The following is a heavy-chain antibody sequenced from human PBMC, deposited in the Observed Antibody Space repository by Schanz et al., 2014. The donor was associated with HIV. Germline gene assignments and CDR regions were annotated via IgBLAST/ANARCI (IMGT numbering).Heavy chain of an antibody. Sequence: EVQLLDSGGGLVQPGGSLRLSCAASGFIFNSYAMSWVRQAPGKGLDRVSTISGSGDNTFYADSVKGRFTISRDSSKNTLYLQMNSLRAEDTAVYYCARDAARYFDWSYYFDFWGQGTLVTVSS. V-gene: IGHV3-23*01. CDR1: GFIFNSYA. CDR2: ISGSGDNT. CDR3: ARDAARYFDWSYYFDF. J-gene: IGHJ4*02. D-gene: IGHD3-9*01.